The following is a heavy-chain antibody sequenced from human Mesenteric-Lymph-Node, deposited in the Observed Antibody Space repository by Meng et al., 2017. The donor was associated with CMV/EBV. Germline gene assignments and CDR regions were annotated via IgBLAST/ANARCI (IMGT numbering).Heavy chain of an antibody. CDR3: ARGQPYLAAAGVDY. CDR2: MNPHSGNT. D-gene: IGHD6-13*01. J-gene: IGHJ4*02. Sequence: ASVKVSCKASGYTFTNYDINWVRPATGQGLECMGWMNPHSGNTGYVQKFQGRVTMTRNTSISTAYMELSSLRSDDTAVYYCARGQPYLAAAGVDYWGQGTLVTVSS. CDR1: GYTFTNYD. V-gene: IGHV1-8*01.